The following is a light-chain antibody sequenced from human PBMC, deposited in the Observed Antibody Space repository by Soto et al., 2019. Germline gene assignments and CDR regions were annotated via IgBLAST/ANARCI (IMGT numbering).Light chain of an antibody. CDR2: EVS. CDR1: SSDVGGYNY. J-gene: IGLJ3*02. V-gene: IGLV2-8*01. CDR3: RSYARSSTWV. Sequence: QSAPTQPPSASGSPGQSATISCTGTSSDVGGYNYVSWYQQYPGKAPKLMIYEVSKRPSGVPDRFSGSKSGNTASLTVSGLQAEDEADYYCRSYARSSTWVFGGGTKLTVL.